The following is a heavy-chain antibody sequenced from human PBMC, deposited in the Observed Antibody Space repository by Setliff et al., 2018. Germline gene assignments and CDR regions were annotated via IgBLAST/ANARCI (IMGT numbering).Heavy chain of an antibody. Sequence: SGPTLVNPTQTLTLTCTFSGFSLSTSGVGVGWIRQPPGKALEWLALIYWDDDKRYSPSLKSRLTITKDAPKNQVVLTMTNIDPVDTATYYCAHVLRLFDILTGPDYWGQGTLVTVS. V-gene: IGHV2-5*02. D-gene: IGHD3-9*01. CDR3: AHVLRLFDILTGPDY. CDR2: IYWDDDK. CDR1: GFSLSTSGVG. J-gene: IGHJ4*02.